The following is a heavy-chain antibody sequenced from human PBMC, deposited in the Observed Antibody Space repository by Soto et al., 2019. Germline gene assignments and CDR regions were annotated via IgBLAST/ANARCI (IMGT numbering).Heavy chain of an antibody. D-gene: IGHD5-12*01. CDR2: IYHSGST. V-gene: IGHV4-38-2*01. CDR3: ARATGGYNYFDY. CDR1: GYSISSGYY. Sequence: SETLSLTCAVPGYSISSGYYWGWIRQPPGKGLEWIGSIYHSGSTYYNPSLKSRVTISVDTSKNQFSLKLSSVTAADTAVYYCARATGGYNYFDYWGQGTLVTVSS. J-gene: IGHJ4*02.